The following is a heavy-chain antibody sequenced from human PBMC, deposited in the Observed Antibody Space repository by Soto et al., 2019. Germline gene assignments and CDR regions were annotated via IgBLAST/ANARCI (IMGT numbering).Heavy chain of an antibody. CDR1: GLTLRSYA. V-gene: IGHV3-23*01. J-gene: IGHJ6*02. CDR2: ISGSGGST. CDR3: AKEPDYGMDV. Sequence: GGSLGLSCAASGLTLRSYAMGGFRQAPGKGLEWVSAISGSGGSTYYADSVKGRFTISRDNSKNTLYLQMNSLRAEDTAVYYCAKEPDYGMDVWGQGTTVTVSS.